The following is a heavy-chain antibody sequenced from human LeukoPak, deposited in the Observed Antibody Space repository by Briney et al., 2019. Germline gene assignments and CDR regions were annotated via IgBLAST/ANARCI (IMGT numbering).Heavy chain of an antibody. V-gene: IGHV5-51*01. J-gene: IGHJ4*02. D-gene: IGHD6-19*01. Sequence: GASLQISCKGSGSIFISFWISWARQLPGKGLEWMGIIYPGDSDTRYSPSFQGQVTISADKSNSTAYLQWSSLKASDTAMYYCARVSAAGTEFDYWGQGTLVTVSS. CDR1: GSIFISFW. CDR2: IYPGDSDT. CDR3: ARVSAAGTEFDY.